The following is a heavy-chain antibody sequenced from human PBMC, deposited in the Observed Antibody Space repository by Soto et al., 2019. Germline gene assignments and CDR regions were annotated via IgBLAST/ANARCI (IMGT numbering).Heavy chain of an antibody. V-gene: IGHV5-10-1*01. D-gene: IGHD3-16*01. Sequence: ESLKISCKGSGYSFTSYWISWVRQMPGKGLEWMGRIDPSDSYTNYSPSFQGHVTISADKSISTAYLQWSSLKASDTAMYYCARRRAYDYVWGSHTTTYYYYGMDVWGQGTTVTVSS. CDR3: ARRRAYDYVWGSHTTTYYYYGMDV. CDR2: IDPSDSYT. J-gene: IGHJ6*02. CDR1: GYSFTSYW.